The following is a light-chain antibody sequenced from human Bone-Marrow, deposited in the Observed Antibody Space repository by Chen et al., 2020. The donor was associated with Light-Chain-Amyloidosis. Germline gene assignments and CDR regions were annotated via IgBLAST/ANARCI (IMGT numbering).Light chain of an antibody. CDR2: EVT. V-gene: IGLV2-14*01. Sequence: QSALTQPASVSGSPGQSITLSCTGTSSDVGGDNHVSWYQQHPDKAPKLMIYEVTNRPSWCPDRFSGSKSDNTASLTISGLQTEDEADYFCSSYTITDALVFGSGTRVTGL. J-gene: IGLJ1*01. CDR3: SSYTITDALV. CDR1: SSDVGGDNH.